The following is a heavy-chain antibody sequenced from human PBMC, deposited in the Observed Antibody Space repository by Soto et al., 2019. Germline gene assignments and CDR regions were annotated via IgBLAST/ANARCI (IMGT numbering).Heavy chain of an antibody. CDR3: ASGGDWQFDY. CDR2: IHHRGRT. V-gene: IGHV4-4*02. CDR1: GDSISSDKW. J-gene: IGHJ4*02. D-gene: IGHD2-21*02. Sequence: QVQLQESGPGLVKPSGTLSLTCAVSGDSISSDKWWSWVRQPPGKGLEWIGEIHHRGRTNYNPSLKSSVTILVEKSKNQVSLNLSSMTDADTAVYYCASGGDWQFDYWGQGTLVTVSS.